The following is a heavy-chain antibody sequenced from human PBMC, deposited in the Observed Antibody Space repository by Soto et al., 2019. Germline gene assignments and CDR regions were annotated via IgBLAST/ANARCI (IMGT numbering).Heavy chain of an antibody. Sequence: QVTLKESGPVLVKPTETLTLTCTVSGFSLSNARMGVSWIRQPPGKALEWLAHIFSNDEKSYSTSLKSRLTISKDTSKSQVVFTITNMDPVDTATYYCARMRNGSSSVDFDYWGQGTLVTVSS. CDR1: GFSLSNARMG. CDR3: ARMRNGSSSVDFDY. J-gene: IGHJ4*02. D-gene: IGHD6-6*01. CDR2: IFSNDEK. V-gene: IGHV2-26*01.